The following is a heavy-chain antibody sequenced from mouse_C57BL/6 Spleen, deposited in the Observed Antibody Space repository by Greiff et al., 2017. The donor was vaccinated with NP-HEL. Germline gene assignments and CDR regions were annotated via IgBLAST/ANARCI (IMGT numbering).Heavy chain of an antibody. J-gene: IGHJ2*01. V-gene: IGHV1-54*01. Sequence: VQLQQSGAELVRPGTSVKVSCKASGYAFTNYLIEWVQQRPGQGLEWIGVINPGSGGTNYNEKFKGKATLTADKSSSTAYMQLSSLTSEDSAVYFCARRNWVFDYWGQGTTLTVSS. D-gene: IGHD4-1*01. CDR1: GYAFTNYL. CDR2: INPGSGGT. CDR3: ARRNWVFDY.